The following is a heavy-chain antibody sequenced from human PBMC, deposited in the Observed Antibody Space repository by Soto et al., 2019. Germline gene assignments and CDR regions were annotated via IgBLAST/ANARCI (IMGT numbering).Heavy chain of an antibody. D-gene: IGHD6-13*01. CDR1: GGTFSSYA. V-gene: IGHV1-69*01. CDR3: ARASAIAAAGDYYYDMDV. CDR2: IIPLFGTA. Sequence: QVQLVQSGAEVKKPGSSVKVSCKASGGTFSSYAISWVRQAPGQGLEWMGGIIPLFGTANYAQKLQGRVTITADESTSTAYMELSSLRSEDTAVYYCARASAIAAAGDYYYDMDVWGQGTTVTVSS. J-gene: IGHJ6*02.